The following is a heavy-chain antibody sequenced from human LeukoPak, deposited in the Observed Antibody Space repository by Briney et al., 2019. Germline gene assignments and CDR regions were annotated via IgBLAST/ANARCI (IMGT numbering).Heavy chain of an antibody. D-gene: IGHD2-8*01. J-gene: IGHJ4*02. V-gene: IGHV4-34*01. CDR2: INHSGST. Sequence: PSETLSLTCAVYGGSFSGYYWSWIRQPPGKGLEWIGEINHSGSTNYNPSFKSRVTISVDTSKNQFSLKLSSVTAADTAVYYCARRVKILCTNGVCSQYYFDYWGQGTLVTVSS. CDR1: GGSFSGYY. CDR3: ARRVKILCTNGVCSQYYFDY.